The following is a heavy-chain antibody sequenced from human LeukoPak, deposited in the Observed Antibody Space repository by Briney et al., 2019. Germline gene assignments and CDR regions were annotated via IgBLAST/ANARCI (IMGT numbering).Heavy chain of an antibody. CDR2: IYYTGSI. J-gene: IGHJ3*02. D-gene: IGHD5-18*01. V-gene: IGHV4-59*08. CDR1: GGSFSGYY. CDR3: AKMVTNAFDI. Sequence: SETLSLTCAVYGGSFSGYYWSWIRQPPGKGLEWIGYIYYTGSISYNPSLKTRVTISVDTSKNQSSLRLTSVTAADTAVYYCAKMVTNAFDIWGQGTLVTVSS.